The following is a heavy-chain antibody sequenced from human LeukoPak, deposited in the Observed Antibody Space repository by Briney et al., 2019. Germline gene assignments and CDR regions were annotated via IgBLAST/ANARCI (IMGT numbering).Heavy chain of an antibody. CDR1: GLTVSSNY. V-gene: IGHV3-66*01. CDR2: IYSGGST. J-gene: IGHJ4*02. D-gene: IGHD6-13*01. CDR3: ARSYSSSWYY. Sequence: GGSLRLSCVASGLTVSSNYMSWVRQAPGKGLEWVSVIYSGGSTYYADSVKGRFTISRDNSKNTLYLQMNSLRAEDTAVYYCARSYSSSWYYWSQGTLVTVSS.